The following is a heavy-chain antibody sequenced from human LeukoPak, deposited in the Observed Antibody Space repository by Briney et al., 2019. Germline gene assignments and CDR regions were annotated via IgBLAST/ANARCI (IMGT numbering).Heavy chain of an antibody. J-gene: IGHJ6*02. D-gene: IGHD6-19*01. CDR3: ARSLGSGWPLGYYGMDV. CDR2: ISYDGSNK. CDR1: GFTFSSYA. V-gene: IGHV3-30*14. Sequence: GGSLRLSCAASGFTFSSYAMHWVRQAPGKGLEWVAVISYDGSNKYYADSVRGRFTISRDNSKNTLYLQMNSLRAEDTAVYYCARSLGSGWPLGYYGMDVWGQGTTVTVSS.